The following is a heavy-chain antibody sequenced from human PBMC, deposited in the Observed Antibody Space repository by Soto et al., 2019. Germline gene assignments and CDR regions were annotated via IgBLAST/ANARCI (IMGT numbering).Heavy chain of an antibody. CDR2: IYPGDSDT. J-gene: IGHJ6*02. D-gene: IGHD5-18*01. V-gene: IGHV5-51*01. CDR1: GYSFTSYW. Sequence: PGESLKISCKGSGYSFTSYWIGWVRQMPGKGLEWMGIIYPGDSDTRYSPSFQGQVTISADKSISTAYLQWSSLKASDTAMYYCARQLSYGYDYYYGMDVWGQGTTVTVSS. CDR3: ARQLSYGYDYYYGMDV.